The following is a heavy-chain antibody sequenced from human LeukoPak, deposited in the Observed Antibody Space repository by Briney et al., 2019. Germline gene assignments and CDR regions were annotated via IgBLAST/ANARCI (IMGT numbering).Heavy chain of an antibody. D-gene: IGHD3-10*01. CDR2: IYGDYST. J-gene: IGHJ4*02. Sequence: GGSLRLSCAASGFTVSTNYMSWVRQAPGRGLEWVSVIYGDYSTYYADSVKGRFTISRDNSKNTLYLQMNSLRAEDTAVYYCAKDNTMVRGVIITYFDYWGQGTLVTVSS. CDR3: AKDNTMVRGVIITYFDY. CDR1: GFTVSTNY. V-gene: IGHV3-66*02.